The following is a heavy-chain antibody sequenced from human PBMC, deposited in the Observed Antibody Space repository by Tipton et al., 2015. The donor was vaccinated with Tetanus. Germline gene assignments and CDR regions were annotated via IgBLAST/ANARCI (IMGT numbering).Heavy chain of an antibody. CDR1: GFTFDDYG. J-gene: IGHJ4*02. D-gene: IGHD2-15*01. Sequence: SLRLSFAASGFTFDDYGMHWVRQAPGRGLEWVSLITWDGTSTYYADSVKGRFTISRDNSKNSLYLEMNSLRAEDTALYYCAKDGATRAYYFGYWGQGTLVTVSS. CDR3: AKDGATRAYYFGY. CDR2: ITWDGTST. V-gene: IGHV3-43D*04.